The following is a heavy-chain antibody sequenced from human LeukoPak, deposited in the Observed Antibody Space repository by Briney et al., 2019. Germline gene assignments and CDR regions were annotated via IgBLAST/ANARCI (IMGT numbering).Heavy chain of an antibody. V-gene: IGHV1-2*02. CDR3: ARRGGDEVWFGELLSGFDY. D-gene: IGHD3-10*01. Sequence: ASLKVSCKASGYTFTGYYMHCVRHAPGQGLEWMGWINPNSGGTNYAQKFQGRGTMTRDTSISTAYMELSRLRSDDTGVYYCARRGGDEVWFGELLSGFDYWGQGTLVTVSS. CDR2: INPNSGGT. CDR1: GYTFTGYY. J-gene: IGHJ4*02.